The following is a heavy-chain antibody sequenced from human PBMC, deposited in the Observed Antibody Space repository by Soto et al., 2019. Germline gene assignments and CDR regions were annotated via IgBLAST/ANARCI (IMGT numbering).Heavy chain of an antibody. CDR2: IYYSGST. CDR1: GGSISSYY. CDR3: ASQSGGSYYFDY. J-gene: IGHJ4*02. V-gene: IGHV4-59*01. D-gene: IGHD1-26*01. Sequence: SETLSLTCTVSGGSISSYYWSWIRQPPGKGLEWIGYIYYSGSTNYNPSLKSRVTISVDPSKNQFSLKLSSVTAAGTAVYCCASQSGGSYYFDYWGQGTLVTVSS.